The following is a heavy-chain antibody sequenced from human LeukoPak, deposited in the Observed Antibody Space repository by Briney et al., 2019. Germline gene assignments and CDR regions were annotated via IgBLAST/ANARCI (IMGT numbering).Heavy chain of an antibody. CDR3: AGNNCSGGSCYSGAFRARSGYYMDV. D-gene: IGHD2-15*01. CDR2: IIPIFGTA. CDR1: GGTFSSYA. Sequence: RASVKVSCKASGGTFSSYAISWVRQAPGQGLEWMGRIIPIFGTANYAQKFQGRVTITTDESTSTAYMELSSLRSEDTAVYYCAGNNCSGGSCYSGAFRARSGYYMDVWGKGTTVTVSS. V-gene: IGHV1-69*05. J-gene: IGHJ6*03.